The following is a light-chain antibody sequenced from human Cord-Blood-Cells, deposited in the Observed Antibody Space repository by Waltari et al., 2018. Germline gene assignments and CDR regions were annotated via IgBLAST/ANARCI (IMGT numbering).Light chain of an antibody. CDR2: DAS. CDR3: QQRSNWLT. J-gene: IGKJ4*01. Sequence: EIVLTQSPATLSFSQGQRATLPYRASQSVSSYLAWYQQKPGQAPRLLIYDASNRATGIPARFSGSGSGTDFTLTISSLEPEDFAVYYCQQRSNWLTFGGGTKVEIK. V-gene: IGKV3-11*01. CDR1: QSVSSY.